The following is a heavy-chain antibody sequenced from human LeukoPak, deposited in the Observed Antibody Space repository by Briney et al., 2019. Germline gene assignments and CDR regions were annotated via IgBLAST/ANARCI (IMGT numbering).Heavy chain of an antibody. J-gene: IGHJ4*02. V-gene: IGHV3-30*02. CDR2: ISSDGSKK. CDR3: AKFACSGGSCRDVDY. CDR1: GFAFTTYG. D-gene: IGHD2-15*01. Sequence: GGSLRLSCAASGFAFTTYGMHWVRQAPGKGLEWVASISSDGSKKFYAESVKGRFTISRDNSKNTLYLQMNSPRAEDTAVYYCAKFACSGGSCRDVDYWGQGTLVTVSS.